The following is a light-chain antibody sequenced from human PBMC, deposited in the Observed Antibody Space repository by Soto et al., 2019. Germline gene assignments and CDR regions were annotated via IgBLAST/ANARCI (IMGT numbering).Light chain of an antibody. CDR1: SSDVGGYNY. J-gene: IGLJ2*01. CDR2: DVS. CDR3: SSYTRSSTL. V-gene: IGLV2-14*03. Sequence: QSALTQPASVSGSPGQSITISCTGASSDVGGYNYVSWYPHHPGKAPKLMIYDVSNRPSGVSNRFSDSKSGNTASLIISGLQAEDEADYYCSSYTRSSTLFGGGTKLTVL.